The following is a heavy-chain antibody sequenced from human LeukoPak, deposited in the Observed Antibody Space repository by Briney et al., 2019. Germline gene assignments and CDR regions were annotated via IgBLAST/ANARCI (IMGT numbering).Heavy chain of an antibody. V-gene: IGHV3-30*12. CDR3: DRANYPGYRGSLGFNWLDP. J-gene: IGHJ5*02. D-gene: IGHD4-23*01. Sequence: GGSLRLSCAASGFTFHSIGIHWVRQAPGKGLEWVAVIYYDGSNNFYSDSVKGRFTISRDNSKNTVFLQMSSLRAEETDVYYCDRANYPGYRGSLGFNWLDPWGQGTLVSVSS. CDR2: IYYDGSNN. CDR1: GFTFHSIG.